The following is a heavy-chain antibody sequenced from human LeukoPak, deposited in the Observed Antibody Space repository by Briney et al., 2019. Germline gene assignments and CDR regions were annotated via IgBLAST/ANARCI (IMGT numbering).Heavy chain of an antibody. Sequence: WGWILHPPGKGLEWIGSIYYTGSTYDNPSLKSRVTISVDTSKNQFSLKLSSVTAADTAVYYCARRGGSGRAFDYWGQGTLVTVSS. D-gene: IGHD1-26*01. J-gene: IGHJ4*02. V-gene: IGHV4-39*01. CDR2: IYYTGST. CDR3: ARRGGSGRAFDY.